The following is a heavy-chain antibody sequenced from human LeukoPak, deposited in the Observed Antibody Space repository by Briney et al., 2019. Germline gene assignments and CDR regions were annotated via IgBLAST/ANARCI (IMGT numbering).Heavy chain of an antibody. CDR1: GFTFSSYA. Sequence: GSLRLSCAASGFTFSSYAMSWVRQAPGEGLEWVSAISGSGGSTYYADSVKDRFTISRDNSKNTLYLQMNSLRAEDTAVYYCAKDRPHYNYDILTGYLYYFDYWGQGTLVTVSS. J-gene: IGHJ4*02. D-gene: IGHD3-9*01. CDR3: AKDRPHYNYDILTGYLYYFDY. CDR2: ISGSGGST. V-gene: IGHV3-23*01.